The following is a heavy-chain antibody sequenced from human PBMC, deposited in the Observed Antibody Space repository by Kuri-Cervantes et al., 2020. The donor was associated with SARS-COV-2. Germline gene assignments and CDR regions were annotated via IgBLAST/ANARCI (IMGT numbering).Heavy chain of an antibody. D-gene: IGHD3-22*01. J-gene: IGHJ4*02. Sequence: ASVKVSCKASGYTFTSYGISWVRPAPGQGLEWMGWISAYNGNTNYAQKLQGRVTMTTDTSTSTAYMELRSLRSDDTAAYYCARDPNYDSSGYYGLTFDYWGQGTLVTVSS. CDR2: ISAYNGNT. CDR3: ARDPNYDSSGYYGLTFDY. CDR1: GYTFTSYG. V-gene: IGHV1-18*01.